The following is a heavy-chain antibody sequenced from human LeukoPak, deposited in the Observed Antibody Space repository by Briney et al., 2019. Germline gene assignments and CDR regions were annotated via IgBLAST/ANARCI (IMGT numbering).Heavy chain of an antibody. Sequence: GGSLRLSCAASGFTFSSYEMNWVRQAPGKGLEWVSYISSSGSTIYYADSVKGRFTISRDNAKNSLYLQMNSLRAEDTAVYYCARSRSGAGPLVYYFDYWGQGTLVTVSS. CDR2: ISSSGSTI. J-gene: IGHJ4*02. D-gene: IGHD6-25*01. V-gene: IGHV3-48*03. CDR1: GFTFSSYE. CDR3: ARSRSGAGPLVYYFDY.